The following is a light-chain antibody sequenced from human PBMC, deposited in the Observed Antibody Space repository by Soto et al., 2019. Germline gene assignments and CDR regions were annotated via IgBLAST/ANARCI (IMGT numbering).Light chain of an antibody. CDR3: PLYMDSGIWV. Sequence: QTVVTQEPSFSVSPGRTVTLTCGLSSGSVSVSHYPSWYQQTPGQAPRTLIYSTNTRASGVPDRFSGSILGNKAALTITGAQAEDECDYYCPLYMDSGIWVFGGGTKLTVL. CDR1: SGSVSVSHY. J-gene: IGLJ3*02. V-gene: IGLV8-61*01. CDR2: STN.